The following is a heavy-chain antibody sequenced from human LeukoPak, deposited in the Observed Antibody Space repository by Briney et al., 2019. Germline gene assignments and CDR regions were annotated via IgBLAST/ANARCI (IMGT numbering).Heavy chain of an antibody. D-gene: IGHD5-18*01. Sequence: PSETLSLTCTVSGYSISSGYYWGWIRQPPGKGLEWIGSIYHSGSTYYNPSLKSRVTISVDTSKNQFSLKLSSVTAADTAVYYCARVRYSYGTQEHYYYYMDVWGKGTTVTVSS. V-gene: IGHV4-38-2*02. CDR3: ARVRYSYGTQEHYYYYMDV. CDR1: GYSISSGYY. CDR2: IYHSGST. J-gene: IGHJ6*03.